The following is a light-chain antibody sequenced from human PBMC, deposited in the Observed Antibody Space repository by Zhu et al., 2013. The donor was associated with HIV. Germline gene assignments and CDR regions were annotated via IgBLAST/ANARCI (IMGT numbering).Light chain of an antibody. CDR2: EVS. CDR1: SSDVGGYDY. J-gene: IGLJ3*02. Sequence: QSALTQPASVSGSPGQSITISCTGTSSDVGGYDYVSWYQHHPGRAPKLMIYEVSNRPSGVSNRFSGSKSGNTASLTVSGLQAEDEAVYHCSSYAQGSTWVFAGGTKLTVL. V-gene: IGLV2-14*01. CDR3: SSYAQGSTWV.